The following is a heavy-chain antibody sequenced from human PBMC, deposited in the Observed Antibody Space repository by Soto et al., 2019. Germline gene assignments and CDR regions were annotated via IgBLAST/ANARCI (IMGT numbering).Heavy chain of an antibody. Sequence: GGSLRLSCAASGFTFSSYAMSWVRQAPGKGLEWVSAISGSGGSTYYADSVQGRFTISRDNSKNTLYLQMPSLRAEDTAVYYCAKPFQGSFMVDYWGQGTLVTVSS. D-gene: IGHD3-16*02. CDR3: AKPFQGSFMVDY. V-gene: IGHV3-23*01. J-gene: IGHJ4*02. CDR1: GFTFSSYA. CDR2: ISGSGGST.